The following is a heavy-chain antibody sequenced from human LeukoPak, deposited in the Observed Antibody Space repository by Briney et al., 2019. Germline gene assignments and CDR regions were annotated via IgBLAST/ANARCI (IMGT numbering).Heavy chain of an antibody. Sequence: PGGSLRLSCAASGFTFDDYGMSWVRQAPGKGLEWVSGINWNGGSTGYADSVKGRFTISRDNAKNSLYLQMNSLRAEDTALYYCASGSGAYDSSGYYSYWGQGTLVTVSS. CDR1: GFTFDDYG. CDR2: INWNGGST. CDR3: ASGSGAYDSSGYYSY. D-gene: IGHD3-22*01. V-gene: IGHV3-20*04. J-gene: IGHJ4*02.